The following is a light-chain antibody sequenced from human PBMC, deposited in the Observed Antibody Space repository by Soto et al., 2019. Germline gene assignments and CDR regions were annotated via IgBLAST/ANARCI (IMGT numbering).Light chain of an antibody. Sequence: DIQMTQSPSTLSAYVGDRVTITCRASQNINIWLAWYQQKPGKAPKLLIYDASNLEIGAPSRFSGSGSGTEFTLTISSLQPDDFATYYCQKYNSYLWTFGQGTKVDIK. J-gene: IGKJ1*01. CDR1: QNINIW. V-gene: IGKV1-5*01. CDR2: DAS. CDR3: QKYNSYLWT.